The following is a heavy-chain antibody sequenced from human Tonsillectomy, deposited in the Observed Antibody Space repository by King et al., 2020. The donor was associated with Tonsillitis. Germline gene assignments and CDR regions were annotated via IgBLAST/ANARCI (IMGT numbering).Heavy chain of an antibody. CDR1: GGSFSDYY. CDR3: ARVTTMVRAPLPNWYFDL. CDR2: FSHSGSS. D-gene: IGHD3-10*01. Sequence: VQLQQWGAGLLKPSETLSLTCAVYGGSFSDYYWSWIRQPPGKGLEWIGEFSHSGSSNYNPSLKSRVTISVDTSKNQFSLKLTSVTAADTAVYYCARVTTMVRAPLPNWYFDLWGRGTLVTVSS. V-gene: IGHV4-34*01. J-gene: IGHJ2*01.